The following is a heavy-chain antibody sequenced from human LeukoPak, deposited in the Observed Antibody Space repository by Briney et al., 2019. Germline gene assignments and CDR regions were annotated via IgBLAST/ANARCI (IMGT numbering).Heavy chain of an antibody. CDR1: GFSFSGYG. Sequence: LRLSCAVSGFSFSGYGMSWIRQPPGKGLEWIGYIYYSGSTYYNPSLKSRVTISVDTSKNQFSLKLSSVAAADTAVYYCARVRHQLLFSSLYFDYWGQGTLVTVSS. CDR3: ARVRHQLLFSSLYFDY. D-gene: IGHD2-2*01. V-gene: IGHV4-30-4*08. J-gene: IGHJ4*02. CDR2: IYYSGST.